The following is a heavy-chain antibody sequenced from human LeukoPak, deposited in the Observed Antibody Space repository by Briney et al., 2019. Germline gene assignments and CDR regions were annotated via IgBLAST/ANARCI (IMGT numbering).Heavy chain of an antibody. Sequence: AASVKVSCKASGYTFTSYYMQWVRQAPGQGLEWMGIINPSGGSTSYAQKFQGRVTMTRNTSTSTVYMELSSLRSGDTAVYYCARDSQWELRETFDYWGQGTLVTVSS. CDR2: INPSGGST. V-gene: IGHV1-46*01. J-gene: IGHJ4*02. CDR3: ARDSQWELRETFDY. CDR1: GYTFTSYY. D-gene: IGHD1-26*01.